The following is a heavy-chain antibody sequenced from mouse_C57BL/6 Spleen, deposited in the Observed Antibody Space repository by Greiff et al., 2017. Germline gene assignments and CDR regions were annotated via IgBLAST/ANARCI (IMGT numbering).Heavy chain of an antibody. V-gene: IGHV1-42*01. Sequence: VQLQPSGPELVKPGASVTISCKASGYSFTGYYMNWVKQSPEKSLDWIGAINPSTGGTTYNQKFKAKATLTVDKSSSTAYMQLKSLTSEDDAVDYCARGGGSSPVYFDYWGQGTTLTVSS. CDR1: GYSFTGYY. CDR2: INPSTGGT. J-gene: IGHJ2*01. D-gene: IGHD1-1*01. CDR3: ARGGGSSPVYFDY.